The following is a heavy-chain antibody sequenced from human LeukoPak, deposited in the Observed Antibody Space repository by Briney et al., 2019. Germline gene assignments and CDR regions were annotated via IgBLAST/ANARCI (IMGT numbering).Heavy chain of an antibody. D-gene: IGHD2-15*01. V-gene: IGHV1-2*02. J-gene: IGHJ4*02. CDR1: GYTFTGYY. CDR3: ARASRTPNYCSGGSCDPWCFDY. CDR2: MNPNSGGT. Sequence: GASVKVSCKASGYTFTGYYIHWVRQAPGQGLEWMGWMNPNSGGTSYAQKFQGRVTMTRDASISTASMELNSLKSDDTAVYYCARASRTPNYCSGGSCDPWCFDYWGQGTLVTVSS.